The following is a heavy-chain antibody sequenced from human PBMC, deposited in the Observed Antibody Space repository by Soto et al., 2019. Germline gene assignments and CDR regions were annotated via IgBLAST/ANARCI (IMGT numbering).Heavy chain of an antibody. V-gene: IGHV1-18*01. CDR1: GYTFTSYG. Sequence: QVQLVQSGAEVKKPGASVKVSCKASGYTFTSYGISWVRQAPGQGLEWMGWISAYNGNTNYAQKLQGRVTMTTDTSTSTAYMELRSLRSDDTAVYYCARVLWQWLVMEGWDFDYWGQGTLVTVSS. CDR2: ISAYNGNT. D-gene: IGHD6-19*01. J-gene: IGHJ4*02. CDR3: ARVLWQWLVMEGWDFDY.